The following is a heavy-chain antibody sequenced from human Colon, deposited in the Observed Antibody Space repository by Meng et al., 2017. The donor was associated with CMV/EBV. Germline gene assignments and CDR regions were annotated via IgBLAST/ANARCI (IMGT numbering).Heavy chain of an antibody. V-gene: IGHV3-9*01. CDR3: AKDRSVGGYTFGLDV. J-gene: IGHJ6*02. D-gene: IGHD5-12*01. CDR1: GFTFSSYA. CDR2: VNWGGDKK. Sequence: GGSLRLSCAASGFTFSSYAMHWVRQAPGKGLEWVSNVNWGGDKKGYADSVKGRFTISRDNAKNSLYLQMDSLRAADTAVYYCAKDRSVGGYTFGLDVWGQGTTVTVSS.